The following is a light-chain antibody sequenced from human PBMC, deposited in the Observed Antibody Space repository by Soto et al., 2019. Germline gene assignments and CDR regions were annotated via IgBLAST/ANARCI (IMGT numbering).Light chain of an antibody. J-gene: IGKJ5*01. V-gene: IGKV1-39*01. CDR1: QNIINY. Sequence: DIQMTQSPSSLSASIGDRVTITCRASQNIINYLNWYQQKPGKAPQLLIYVASRLESGVPSRFSGSGSGTDFTLTISSLQPEDFATYYCQQSYNAPITFGQGTRLEIK. CDR2: VAS. CDR3: QQSYNAPIT.